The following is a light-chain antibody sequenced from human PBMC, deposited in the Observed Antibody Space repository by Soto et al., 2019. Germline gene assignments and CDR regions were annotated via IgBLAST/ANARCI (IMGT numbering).Light chain of an antibody. J-gene: IGLJ2*01. CDR2: DVR. CDR3: SSYTSTSNVI. CDR1: SSDIGGYDY. V-gene: IGLV2-14*01. Sequence: QSVLTQPASVSGSPGQSITISCTGTSSDIGGYDYVSWYQQHPGKAPKLMIYDVRNRPSGVSNRFSGSKSGNTASLTISGLQAEDEADYYCSSYTSTSNVIFGGGTQLTVL.